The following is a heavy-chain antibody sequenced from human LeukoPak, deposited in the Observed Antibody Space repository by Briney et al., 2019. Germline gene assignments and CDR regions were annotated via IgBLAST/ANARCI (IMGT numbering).Heavy chain of an antibody. Sequence: PGRSLRLSCAASGFTFSSFGMHWVRQAPGKGLECVAVISYDGSNTYSADSVKGRFTISRDNSKNTLYLQMNSLRAEDTAVYYCARGHHYYDSSAYYYWGQGTLVTVSS. CDR1: GFTFSSFG. CDR3: ARGHHYYDSSAYYY. CDR2: ISYDGSNT. V-gene: IGHV3-30*03. J-gene: IGHJ4*02. D-gene: IGHD3-22*01.